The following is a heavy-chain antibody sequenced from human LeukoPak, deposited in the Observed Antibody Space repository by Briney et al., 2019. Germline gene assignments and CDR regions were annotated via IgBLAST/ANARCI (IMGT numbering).Heavy chain of an antibody. CDR2: IYHSGST. J-gene: IGHJ4*02. V-gene: IGHV4-4*02. Sequence: SETLSLTCAVSGGSISSSNWWSWVRQPPGKGLEWIGEIYHSGSTNYNPSLKSRVTISVDKSKNQFSLKLSSVTAADTAVYYCARAPGGYCSSTSCRLDYWGQGTLVTVPS. D-gene: IGHD2-2*01. CDR1: GGSISSSNW. CDR3: ARAPGGYCSSTSCRLDY.